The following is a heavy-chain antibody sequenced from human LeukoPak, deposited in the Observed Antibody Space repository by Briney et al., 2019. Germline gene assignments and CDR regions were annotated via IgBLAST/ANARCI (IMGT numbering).Heavy chain of an antibody. CDR2: IYYSGST. CDR1: GGSISSGGYY. D-gene: IGHD3-22*01. Sequence: PSETLSLTCTVSGGSISSGGYYWSWIRQHPGKGLEWIGYIYYSGSTYYNPSLKSRVTISVDTSKNQFSLKLSSVTAADTAVYYCARVIWGGDSSGYYYVFDYWGQGTLVTVPS. V-gene: IGHV4-31*03. J-gene: IGHJ4*02. CDR3: ARVIWGGDSSGYYYVFDY.